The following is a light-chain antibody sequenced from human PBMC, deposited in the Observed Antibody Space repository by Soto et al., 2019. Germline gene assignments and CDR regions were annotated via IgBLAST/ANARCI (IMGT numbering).Light chain of an antibody. CDR1: QGISSY. CDR2: DAS. V-gene: IGKV1-9*01. Sequence: IQLTQSPSSLSASVGDRVTITCRASQGISSYLGWYQQKPGKAPNLLIYDASTLHSGVPSRFSGSGSGTEFTLTISSLQPDDFATYYCQHYNSYSEAFGQGTTVDIK. J-gene: IGKJ1*01. CDR3: QHYNSYSEA.